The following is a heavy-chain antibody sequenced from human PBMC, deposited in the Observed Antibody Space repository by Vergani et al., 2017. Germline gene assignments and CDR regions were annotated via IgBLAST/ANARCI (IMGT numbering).Heavy chain of an antibody. V-gene: IGHV4-30-4*08. D-gene: IGHD1-26*01. Sequence: QVQLQESGPGLVKPSQTLSLTCTVSGGSISSGDYYWSWIRQPPGKGLEWTGYIYYSGSTYYNPSLKSRVTISVDTSKNQFSLKLSSVTAADTAVYYCARVMGGSYWRDKNDAVDIWGQGTMVTVSS. CDR3: ARVMGGSYWRDKNDAVDI. J-gene: IGHJ3*02. CDR2: IYYSGST. CDR1: GGSISSGDYY.